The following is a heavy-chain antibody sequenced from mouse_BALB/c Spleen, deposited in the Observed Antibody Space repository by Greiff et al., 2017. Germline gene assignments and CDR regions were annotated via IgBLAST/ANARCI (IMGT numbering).Heavy chain of an antibody. V-gene: IGHV1-87*01. CDR1: GYTFTSYW. Sequence: VQLVESGAELARPGASVKLSCKASGYTFTSYWMQWVKQRPGQGLEWIGAIYPGDGDTRYTQKFKGKATLTADKSSSTAYMQLSSLASEDSAVFYCARSEYGKGYYAMDYWGQRNSVSV. D-gene: IGHD2-10*02. CDR2: IYPGDGDT. CDR3: ARSEYGKGYYAMDY. J-gene: IGHJ4*01.